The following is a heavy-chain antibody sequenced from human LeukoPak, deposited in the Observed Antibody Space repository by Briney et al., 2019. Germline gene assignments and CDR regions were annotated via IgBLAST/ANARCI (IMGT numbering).Heavy chain of an antibody. D-gene: IGHD3-10*01. V-gene: IGHV3-30*18. Sequence: GGSLRLSCAASGFTFSSYGMHWVRQAPGKGLEWVAVISYDGSNKYYADSVKGRFTISRDNSKNTLYLQMNSLRAEDTAVYYCAKASLTMVRGVIITPLDYWGQGTLVTVSS. CDR1: GFTFSSYG. CDR2: ISYDGSNK. CDR3: AKASLTMVRGVIITPLDY. J-gene: IGHJ4*02.